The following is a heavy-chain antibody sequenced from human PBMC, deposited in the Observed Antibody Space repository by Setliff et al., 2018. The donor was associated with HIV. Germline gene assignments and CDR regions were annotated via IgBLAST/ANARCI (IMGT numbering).Heavy chain of an antibody. D-gene: IGHD1-26*01. J-gene: IGHJ3*02. CDR1: GDNFNNVA. CDR2: ILPIFGST. Sequence: GASVKVSCKASGDNFNNVALNWVRQAPGQGLEWMGGILPIFGSTDYAQKFQGRFTISRDNGKNTLYLQMNSLRAEDSAVYFCARVGLGGAFDIWGQGTKVTVSS. V-gene: IGHV1-69*05. CDR3: ARVGLGGAFDI.